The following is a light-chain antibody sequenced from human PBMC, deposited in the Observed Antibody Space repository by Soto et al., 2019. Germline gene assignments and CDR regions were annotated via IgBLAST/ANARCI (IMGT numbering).Light chain of an antibody. CDR1: SSNIGAGYD. CDR3: QSYDTSLSGVWV. Sequence: QSVLTQPPSVSGAPGQMVTISCTGTSSNIGAGYDVHWYQQFPGTVPKLLIYGNTNRPSGVPDRFSGSRSGLSVSLAITGLQAEDEADYYCQSYDTSLSGVWVFGGGTKLTVL. V-gene: IGLV1-40*01. J-gene: IGLJ3*02. CDR2: GNT.